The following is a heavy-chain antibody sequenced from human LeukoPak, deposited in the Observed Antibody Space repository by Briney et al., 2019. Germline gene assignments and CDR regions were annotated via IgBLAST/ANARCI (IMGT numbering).Heavy chain of an antibody. D-gene: IGHD2-15*01. V-gene: IGHV3-21*01. CDR3: AREVGYCSGGSCYSDAFDI. CDR1: GFTFSSYS. CDR2: ISSSSSYI. Sequence: GGSLRLSCAASGFTFSSYSMNWVRQAPGKGLEWVSSISSSSSYIYYADSVKGRFTISRDNAKNSLYLQMNSLRAEDTAVYYCAREVGYCSGGSCYSDAFDIWGQGTMVTVSS. J-gene: IGHJ3*02.